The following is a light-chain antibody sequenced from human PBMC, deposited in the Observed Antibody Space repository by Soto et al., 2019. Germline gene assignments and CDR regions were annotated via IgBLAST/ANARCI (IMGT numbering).Light chain of an antibody. Sequence: QAVVTQPPSASGTPGQRVTISCSGSSSNIGSNYVYWYQQLPGTAPKLLIYRNNQRPSGVPDRFSGSKSGTSASLAISGLRPEDEADYYCAAWDHSLSGGVFGGGTKLTVL. J-gene: IGLJ3*02. V-gene: IGLV1-47*01. CDR3: AAWDHSLSGGV. CDR2: RNN. CDR1: SSNIGSNY.